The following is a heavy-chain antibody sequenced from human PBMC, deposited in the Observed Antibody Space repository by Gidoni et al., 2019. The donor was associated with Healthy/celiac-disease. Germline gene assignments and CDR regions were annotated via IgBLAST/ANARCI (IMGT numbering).Heavy chain of an antibody. CDR1: GFTFSSYG. CDR3: SGSYHEYFQH. V-gene: IGHV3-30*03. CDR2: ISYDGSNK. Sequence: QVQLVESGGGVVQPGRSLRLYCAASGFTFSSYGMHWVRQAPGKGLEWVAVISYDGSNKYYADSVKGRFTISRDNSKNTLYLQMNSLRAEDTAVYYCSGSYHEYFQHWGQGTLVTVSS. D-gene: IGHD1-26*01. J-gene: IGHJ1*01.